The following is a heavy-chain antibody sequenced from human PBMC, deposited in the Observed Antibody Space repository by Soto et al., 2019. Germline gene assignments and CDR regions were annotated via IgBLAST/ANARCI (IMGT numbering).Heavy chain of an antibody. CDR2: IIPILGIA. CDR1: GGTFSSYT. Sequence: GASVKVSCKASGGTFSSYTISWVRQAPGQGLEWMGRIIPILGIANYAQKFQGRVTITADKSTSTAYMELSSLRSEDTAVYYCARGPGVQLVRSGYDYNWFDPWGQGTLVTVSS. J-gene: IGHJ5*02. D-gene: IGHD5-12*01. V-gene: IGHV1-69*02. CDR3: ARGPGVQLVRSGYDYNWFDP.